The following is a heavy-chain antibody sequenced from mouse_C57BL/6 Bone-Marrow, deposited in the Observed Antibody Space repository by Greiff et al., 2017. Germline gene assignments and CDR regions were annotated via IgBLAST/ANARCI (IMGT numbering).Heavy chain of an antibody. CDR3: ARRAYYGAWFAY. CDR2: IYPRSGNT. CDR1: GYTFTSYG. D-gene: IGHD1-2*01. V-gene: IGHV1-81*01. Sequence: QVQLQQSGAELARPGASVKLSCKASGYTFTSYGISWVKQRTGQGLEWIGEIYPRSGNTYYNEKFKGKATLTADKSSSTAYMELRSLTSEDSAVYFCARRAYYGAWFAYWGQGTLVTVSA. J-gene: IGHJ3*01.